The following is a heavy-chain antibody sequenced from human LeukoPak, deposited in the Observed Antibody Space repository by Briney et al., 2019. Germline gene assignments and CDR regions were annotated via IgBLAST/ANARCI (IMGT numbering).Heavy chain of an antibody. V-gene: IGHV4-39*01. CDR2: IYYSGST. Sequence: SETLSLTCTVSGGSFSSSSYYWAWIRQPPGKGLEWIGSIYYSGSTYHNPSLKSRVTISVDTSKNQFSLRLSSVTAADTAVYYCARHGRRRIGLTMIVVYYFDYWGQGTLVTVSS. CDR3: ARHGRRRIGLTMIVVYYFDY. CDR1: GGSFSSSSYY. J-gene: IGHJ4*02. D-gene: IGHD3-22*01.